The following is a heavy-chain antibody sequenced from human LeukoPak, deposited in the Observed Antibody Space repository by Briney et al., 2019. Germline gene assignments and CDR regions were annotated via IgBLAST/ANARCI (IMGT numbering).Heavy chain of an antibody. CDR3: ARDGRGPYVDSNGFYYDY. CDR2: FYASGST. D-gene: IGHD3-22*01. V-gene: IGHV3-66*03. CDR1: GFSVRSTY. J-gene: IGHJ4*01. Sequence: PGGSLRLSCAVSGFSVRSTYMSWVRQAPGKGLDWVAIFYASGSTYYADSVMGRFTISRDNSKNTLYLQMSSLRPEDTAVYYCARDGRGPYVDSNGFYYDYWGHGTLVTVSS.